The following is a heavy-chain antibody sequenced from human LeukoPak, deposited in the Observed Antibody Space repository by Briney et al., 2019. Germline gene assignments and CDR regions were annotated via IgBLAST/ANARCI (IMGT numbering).Heavy chain of an antibody. V-gene: IGHV3-11*04. Sequence: GGSLRLSCAASGFTFSDYYMSWIRQAPGKGLEWVAYISSSGSTKYYADSVQGRFTISSDNAKTTLYLQMNSLRAEGTAVYYCARVGGGYDFWSGYIDYYMDVWGKGTTVTVSS. CDR3: ARVGGGYDFWSGYIDYYMDV. CDR2: ISSSGSTK. J-gene: IGHJ6*03. CDR1: GFTFSDYY. D-gene: IGHD3-3*01.